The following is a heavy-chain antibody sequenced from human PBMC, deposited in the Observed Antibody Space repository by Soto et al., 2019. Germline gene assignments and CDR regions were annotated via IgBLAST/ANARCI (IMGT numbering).Heavy chain of an antibody. J-gene: IGHJ6*02. CDR1: GYTFTSYD. Sequence: GASVKVSCKASGYTFTSYDINWVRQATGQGLEWMGWMNPNSGNTGYAQKFQGRVTMTRNTSISTAYMELSSLRSGDTAVYYCARANIVVVPAAILPRHYYYYGMDVWGQGTTVTVSS. CDR2: MNPNSGNT. CDR3: ARANIVVVPAAILPRHYYYYGMDV. D-gene: IGHD2-2*02. V-gene: IGHV1-8*01.